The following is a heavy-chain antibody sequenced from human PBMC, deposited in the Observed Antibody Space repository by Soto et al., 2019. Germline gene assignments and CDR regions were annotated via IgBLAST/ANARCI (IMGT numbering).Heavy chain of an antibody. D-gene: IGHD3-22*01. CDR1: GGSISSSSYY. V-gene: IGHV4-39*01. CDR3: ARHPGYGRSGYLYYFDY. J-gene: IGHJ4*02. CDR2: IYYSGST. Sequence: PSETLSLTCTVSGGSISSSSYYWGWIRQPPGKGLEWIGSIYYSGSTYYNPSLKSRVTISVDTSKNQFSLKLSSVTAADTAVYYCARHPGYGRSGYLYYFDYWGQGALVTVSS.